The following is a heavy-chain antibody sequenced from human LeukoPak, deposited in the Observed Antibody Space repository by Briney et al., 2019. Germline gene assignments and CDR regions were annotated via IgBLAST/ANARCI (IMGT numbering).Heavy chain of an antibody. CDR2: IYYSMTT. Sequence: SETLSLTCTVSGGSISIYYWSWIRQPPEKGLEWSLDIYYSMTTNYNPSLNSRVTMSVDTSKNQFSLKLSSVTAADTAVYYCARLSGSQTTPYWGQGTLVTVSS. D-gene: IGHD1-26*01. V-gene: IGHV4-59*08. J-gene: IGHJ4*02. CDR1: GGSISIYY. CDR3: ARLSGSQTTPY.